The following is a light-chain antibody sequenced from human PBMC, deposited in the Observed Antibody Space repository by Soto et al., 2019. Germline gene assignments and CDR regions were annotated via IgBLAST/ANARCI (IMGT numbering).Light chain of an antibody. Sequence: QMTQSPVTLSASVGDRVTFXXRASQSVRSWLAWYQQKPGTAPNLXIYNASSLESGVPSRFSGSGSGTEFTLTISSLQSEDFAVYNCQQYNKWPLTFGQGTKVDIK. J-gene: IGKJ2*01. V-gene: IGKV1-5*03. CDR2: NAS. CDR1: QSVRSW. CDR3: QQYNKWPLT.